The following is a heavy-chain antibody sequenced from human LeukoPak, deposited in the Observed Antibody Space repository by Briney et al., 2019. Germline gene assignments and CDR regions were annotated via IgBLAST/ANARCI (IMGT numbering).Heavy chain of an antibody. Sequence: SETLSLTCTVSGGSISSYYWGWIRQPPGKGLEWIGSIYYSGSTYYNPSLKSRVTISVDTSKNQFSLKLSSVTAADTAVYYCASLQQQLVRRAFDIWGQGTMVTVSS. CDR2: IYYSGST. CDR1: GGSISSYY. J-gene: IGHJ3*02. CDR3: ASLQQQLVRRAFDI. D-gene: IGHD6-13*01. V-gene: IGHV4-39*01.